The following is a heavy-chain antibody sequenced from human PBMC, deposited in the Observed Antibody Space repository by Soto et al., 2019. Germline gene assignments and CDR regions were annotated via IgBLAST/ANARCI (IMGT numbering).Heavy chain of an antibody. CDR3: ARGDGRGSGRFDY. CDR1: GYTFRNYA. D-gene: IGHD3-10*01. J-gene: IGHJ4*02. CDR2: INVDNGNK. Sequence: QVHLVQSGAEVKTPGASVRVSCKTSGYTFRNYAIHWVRQAPGQRLEWLGDINVDNGNKEYSQNFRDRVTFSRDTSASTAYMELSSLTSQDTAVYYCARGDGRGSGRFDYWGQGTLVTVSS. V-gene: IGHV1-3*01.